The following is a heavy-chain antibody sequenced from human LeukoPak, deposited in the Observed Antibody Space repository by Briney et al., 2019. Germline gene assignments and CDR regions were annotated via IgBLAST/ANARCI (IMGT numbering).Heavy chain of an antibody. D-gene: IGHD2-2*01. CDR1: GYTFTSYD. CDR2: MNPNSGNT. CDR3: ARGRGYCSSTSCYSYIDY. Sequence: ASVKVSCKASGYTFTSYDINWVRQATGQGLEWMGWMNPNSGNTGYAQKFQGRVTMTRNTSISTAYMELSSLRSEDTAVYYCARGRGYCSSTSCYSYIDYWGQGTLVTVSS. J-gene: IGHJ4*02. V-gene: IGHV1-8*01.